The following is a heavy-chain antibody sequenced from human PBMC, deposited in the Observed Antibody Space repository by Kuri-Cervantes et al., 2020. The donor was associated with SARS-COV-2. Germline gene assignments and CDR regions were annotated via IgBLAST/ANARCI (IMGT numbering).Heavy chain of an antibody. CDR1: NDSIRSSSYY. CDR3: ARSFMVASYFDY. Sequence: SETLSLTCSVSNDSIRSSSYYWGWIRQPPGKGLEWIGSIYSSGSTYYNPSLKSRVTISLETSKNQFSLKLSSMTAADTAVYYCARSFMVASYFDYWGQGILVTVSS. CDR2: IYSSGST. V-gene: IGHV4-39*01. D-gene: IGHD5-12*01. J-gene: IGHJ4*02.